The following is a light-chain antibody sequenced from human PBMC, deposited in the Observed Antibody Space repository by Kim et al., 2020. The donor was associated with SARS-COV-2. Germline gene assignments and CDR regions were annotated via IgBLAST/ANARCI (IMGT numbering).Light chain of an antibody. CDR3: QQSYSPPYT. CDR2: AAS. Sequence: IQMTQSPSSLSASVGDRVTITCRASHDISRSLNWYQHKPGKAPRLVIYAASSLQSGVPSGFSGSGSGTDFILTISSLQLEDFATYYCQQSYSPPYTFGQGTKLEI. V-gene: IGKV1-39*01. CDR1: HDISRS. J-gene: IGKJ2*01.